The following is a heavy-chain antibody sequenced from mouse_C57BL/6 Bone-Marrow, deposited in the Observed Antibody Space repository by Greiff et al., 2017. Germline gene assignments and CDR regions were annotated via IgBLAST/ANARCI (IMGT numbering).Heavy chain of an antibody. J-gene: IGHJ1*03. V-gene: IGHV1-39*01. CDR1: GYSFTDFN. D-gene: IGHD1-1*01. CDR2: INPNYGTT. CDR3: ARGIYYYGNYWYFDV. Sequence: EVQLQQSGPELVKPGASVKISCKASGYSFTDFNMNWVKQSNGKSLEWIGVINPNYGTTSFNQKFKGQATLTVDQSSRTTYMQLNSLTSEDSAVYYCARGIYYYGNYWYFDVWGTEDTVTVAS.